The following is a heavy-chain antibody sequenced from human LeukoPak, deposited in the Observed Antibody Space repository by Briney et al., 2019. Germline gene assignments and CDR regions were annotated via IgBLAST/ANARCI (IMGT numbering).Heavy chain of an antibody. CDR2: ISISGSTI. Sequence: GSLRLSCAASGFTFSSFEMNWVRQAPGKGLEWVSYISISGSTIYYADSVKGRFTISRDNAKNSLYLQMNSLRAEDTAVYYCARSGWYYDILTGFDYWGQGTLVTVSS. D-gene: IGHD3-9*01. CDR1: GFTFSSFE. CDR3: ARSGWYYDILTGFDY. V-gene: IGHV3-48*03. J-gene: IGHJ4*02.